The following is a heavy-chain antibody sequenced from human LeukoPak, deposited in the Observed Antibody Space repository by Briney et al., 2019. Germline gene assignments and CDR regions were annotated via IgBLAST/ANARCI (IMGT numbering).Heavy chain of an antibody. J-gene: IGHJ3*01. V-gene: IGHV4-4*02. D-gene: IGHD3-16*01. CDR3: ATSGDYEEFQT. CDR1: GGSISSSNW. Sequence: SGTLSLTCAVSGGSISSSNWWSWVRQPPGKGLEWIGEIYHSGSTNYNPSLKSRVTISVDKSKNQFSLKLSSVTAADMALYYCATSGDYEEFQTWGHGTMLIVSS. CDR2: IYHSGST.